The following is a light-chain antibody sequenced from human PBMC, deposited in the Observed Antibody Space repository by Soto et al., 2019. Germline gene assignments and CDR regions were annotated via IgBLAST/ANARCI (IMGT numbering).Light chain of an antibody. CDR3: QQYNNWPGT. Sequence: EVVMTQSPATLSVSPGERATLSCRASQTMSSNLAWYQQKPGQAPRLLIYGASTRAAGIPARFSGRGSGTEFTLTLSSLQSEDLGVYYCQQYNNWPGTFGQGTKVDIK. CDR1: QTMSSN. V-gene: IGKV3-15*01. J-gene: IGKJ1*01. CDR2: GAS.